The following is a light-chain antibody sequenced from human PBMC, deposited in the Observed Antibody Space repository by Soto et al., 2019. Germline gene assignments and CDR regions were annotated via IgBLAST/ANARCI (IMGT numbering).Light chain of an antibody. CDR1: QSISFY. CDR3: QQSYRTPLT. CDR2: AAS. J-gene: IGKJ4*01. Sequence: DIQMTQSPSSLSASVGDRVTITCRSSQSISFYLNWYQQKPGKAPKLLIYAASSLQSGVPSRFSGSGSGTDFTLTITSLQPEDCATYYCQQSYRTPLTFGGGTKVEIK. V-gene: IGKV1-39*01.